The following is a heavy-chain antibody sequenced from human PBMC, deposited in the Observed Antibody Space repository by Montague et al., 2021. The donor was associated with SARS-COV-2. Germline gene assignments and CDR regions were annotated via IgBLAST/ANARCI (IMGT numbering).Heavy chain of an antibody. J-gene: IGHJ6*02. CDR1: GGSISSYY. CDR2: IYYSGST. CDR3: ASQEVDTAMDRNYYYYGMDV. Sequence: SETLPLTCTVSGGSISSYYWSWIRQPPGKGLEWIGYIYYSGSTNYNPSLKSRVTISVDTSKNQFSLKLSSVTAADTAVYYCASQEVDTAMDRNYYYYGMDVWGQGTTVTVSS. V-gene: IGHV4-59*01. D-gene: IGHD5-18*01.